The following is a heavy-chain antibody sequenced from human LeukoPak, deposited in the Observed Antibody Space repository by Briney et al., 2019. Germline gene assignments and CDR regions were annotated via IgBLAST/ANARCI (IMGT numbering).Heavy chain of an antibody. CDR2: ISSYNGNT. Sequence: ASVKVSCKASGYTFTSYGISWVRQAPGQGLEWMGWISSYNGNTNYPQKLQGRVTLTTDTSTTTAYMELRSLRSDDTAVYYCAIGGWSSFDYWGRGTLVTVSS. CDR3: AIGGWSSFDY. CDR1: GYTFTSYG. D-gene: IGHD2-15*01. J-gene: IGHJ4*02. V-gene: IGHV1-18*01.